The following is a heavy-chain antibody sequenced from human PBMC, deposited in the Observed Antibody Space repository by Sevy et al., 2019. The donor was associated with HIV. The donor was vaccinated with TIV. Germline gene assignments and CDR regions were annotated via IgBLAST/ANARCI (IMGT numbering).Heavy chain of an antibody. V-gene: IGHV4-59*01. CDR2: IYYSGIT. D-gene: IGHD6-19*01. CDR1: GVSIRSYY. CDR3: ARVEAPQWLVLDP. Sequence: SETLSLTCTVSGVSIRSYYWGWIRQAPGKGLEWIGYIYYSGITDYNPSLKSRVTLSVDTSKNQFSLNLSSVTAADTAVYYCARVEAPQWLVLDPWGQGTQVTVSS. J-gene: IGHJ5*02.